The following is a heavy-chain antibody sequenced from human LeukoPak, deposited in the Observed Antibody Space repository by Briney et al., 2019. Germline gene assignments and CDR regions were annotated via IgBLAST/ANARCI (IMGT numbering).Heavy chain of an antibody. V-gene: IGHV3-33*01. CDR3: ARIYYDSSGYLDY. Sequence: SCKASGYTFTGYYMHWVRQAPGKGLEWVAVIWYDGSNKYYADSVKGRFTISRDNSKNTLYLQMNSLRAEDTAVYYCARIYYDSSGYLDYWGQGTLVTVSS. CDR2: IWYDGSNK. CDR1: GYTFTGYY. J-gene: IGHJ4*02. D-gene: IGHD3-22*01.